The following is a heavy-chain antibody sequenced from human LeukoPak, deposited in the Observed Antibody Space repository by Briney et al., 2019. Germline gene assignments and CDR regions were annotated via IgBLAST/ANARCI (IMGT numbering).Heavy chain of an antibody. CDR1: GGSISSYY. J-gene: IGHJ3*02. V-gene: IGHV4-59*01. Sequence: SETLSLTCTVSGGSISSYYWSWIRQPPGKGLEWIGYIYYSGSTNYNPSLKSRVTISVDTSKNQFSLKLSSVTAAATAVSYCARDHPRITIFGVASPDAFDIWGQGTMVTVSS. CDR2: IYYSGST. CDR3: ARDHPRITIFGVASPDAFDI. D-gene: IGHD3-3*01.